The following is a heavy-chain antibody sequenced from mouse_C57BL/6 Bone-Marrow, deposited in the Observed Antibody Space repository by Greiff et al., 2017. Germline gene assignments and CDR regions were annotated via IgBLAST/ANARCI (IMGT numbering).Heavy chain of an antibody. Sequence: QVQLQQPGTELVKPGASVKLSCKASGYTFTSYWMHWVKQRPGQGLEWIGNINPSNGGTNYNEKFKSKATLTVDKSSSTAYMQLSSLTSEDSAVYYGASTLLFSWYFDVWGTGTTVTVSS. V-gene: IGHV1-53*01. D-gene: IGHD1-1*01. CDR1: GYTFTSYW. J-gene: IGHJ1*03. CDR3: ASTLLFSWYFDV. CDR2: INPSNGGT.